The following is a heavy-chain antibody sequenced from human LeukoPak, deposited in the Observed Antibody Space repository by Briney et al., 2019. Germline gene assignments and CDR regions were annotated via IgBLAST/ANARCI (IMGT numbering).Heavy chain of an antibody. CDR2: ITYDGKVQ. CDR1: GFAFRTYS. J-gene: IGHJ5*02. Sequence: GRSLKLSCAASGFAFRTYSMHWVRQAPGKGLEWLAVITYDGKVQHYTDSVKGRFTVSRDNSKKTLYLQMISLRPEDTAFYYCAREERVGATYCLDAWGRGTLVTVCS. D-gene: IGHD1-26*01. CDR3: AREERVGATYCLDA. V-gene: IGHV3-30*04.